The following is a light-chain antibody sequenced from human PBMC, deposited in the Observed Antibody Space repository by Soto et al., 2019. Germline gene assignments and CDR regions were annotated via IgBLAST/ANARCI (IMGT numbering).Light chain of an antibody. J-gene: IGKJ1*01. CDR3: QQYGGSPRT. V-gene: IGKV3-20*01. CDR2: NAS. Sequence: ETVLTQSPGTLSLSPWERATLSCRASESVSNSLAWYQHKPGQAPRLLIYNASSRATGIPDRFSGSGSGTDFTLTISRLEPEDFAVYYCQQYGGSPRTFGQGTKVDIK. CDR1: ESVSNS.